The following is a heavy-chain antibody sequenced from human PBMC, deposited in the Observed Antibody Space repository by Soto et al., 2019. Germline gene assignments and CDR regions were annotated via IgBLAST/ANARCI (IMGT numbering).Heavy chain of an antibody. J-gene: IGHJ6*02. D-gene: IGHD3-10*01. V-gene: IGHV1-18*01. CDR1: GYTFTSYG. CDR2: ISAYNGNT. CDR3: ARDRRSLLGQNYYYGMDV. Sequence: QVQLVQSGAEVKKPGASVKVSCKASGYTFTSYGISWVRQAPGQGLEWMGWISAYNGNTNFAQKLQGRVTMTTDTSKSTAYMELRSLRSDDTAVYYCARDRRSLLGQNYYYGMDVWGQGTTVTVSS.